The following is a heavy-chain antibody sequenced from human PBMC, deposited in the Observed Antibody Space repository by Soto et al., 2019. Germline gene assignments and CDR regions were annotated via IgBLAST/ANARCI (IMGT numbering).Heavy chain of an antibody. Sequence: QVQLVQTGAEVKKPGSSVKVSCKASGGTFSSYAISWVRQSPGQGLEWMGGIIPIFGTANYAQKFQGRVTITADQSTSTACMELSSLRSEDTAVYYCARVSNWNYPIYNFDYWGQGTLVTVSS. D-gene: IGHD1-7*01. V-gene: IGHV1-69*01. CDR2: IIPIFGTA. CDR1: GGTFSSYA. J-gene: IGHJ4*02. CDR3: ARVSNWNYPIYNFDY.